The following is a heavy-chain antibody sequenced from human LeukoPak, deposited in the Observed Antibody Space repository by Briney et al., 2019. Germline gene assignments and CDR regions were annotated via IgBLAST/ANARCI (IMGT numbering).Heavy chain of an antibody. V-gene: IGHV3-23*01. CDR1: GFTFSSYA. D-gene: IGHD6-19*01. J-gene: IGHJ4*02. CDR2: ISGSGGST. CDR3: ARDRSIAVAGRNFDY. Sequence: PGGSLRLSCAASGFTFSSYAMSWVRQAPGKGLEWVSAISGSGGSTYYADSVKGRFTISRDNSKNTLYLQMNSLRAEDTAVYYCARDRSIAVAGRNFDYWGQGTLVTVSS.